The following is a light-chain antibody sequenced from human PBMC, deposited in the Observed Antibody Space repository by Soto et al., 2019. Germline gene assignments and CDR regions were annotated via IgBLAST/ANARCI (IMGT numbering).Light chain of an antibody. J-gene: IGLJ1*01. CDR2: EVS. Sequence: QSALTQPASVSGSPGQSITISCTGTSSDVGGYNYVSWYQQHPGKAPKIIIYEVSNRPSGVSNRFSGSKSGNTASLTISGLQAEDEADYYCSSYSGSGFYVFGIGTKLTVL. V-gene: IGLV2-14*01. CDR1: SSDVGGYNY. CDR3: SSYSGSGFYV.